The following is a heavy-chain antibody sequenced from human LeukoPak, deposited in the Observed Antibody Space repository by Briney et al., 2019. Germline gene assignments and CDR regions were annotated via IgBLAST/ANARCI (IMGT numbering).Heavy chain of an antibody. CDR2: IYHSGST. CDR1: GGSISSGGYS. D-gene: IGHD3-10*01. J-gene: IGHJ4*02. CDR3: AREGDYGSGSYYLDY. Sequence: PSQTLSLTCAVSGGSISSGGYSWSRIRQPPGKGLEWIGYIYHSGSTYYNPSLKSRVTISVDRSKNQFSLKLSSVTAADTAVYYCAREGDYGSGSYYLDYWGQGTLVTVSS. V-gene: IGHV4-30-2*01.